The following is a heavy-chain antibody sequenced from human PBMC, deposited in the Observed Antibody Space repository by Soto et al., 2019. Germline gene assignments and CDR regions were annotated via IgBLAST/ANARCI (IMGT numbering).Heavy chain of an antibody. Sequence: QVQLVQSGAEVKKPGSSVKVSCKASGGTFSSYTISWVRQAPGQGLDWMGRIIPILGIANYAQKFQGRVTITADKSTSTAYMELSSLRSEDTAVYYCARGSGYSYGGDDYWGQGTLVTVSS. CDR1: GGTFSSYT. J-gene: IGHJ4*02. V-gene: IGHV1-69*02. D-gene: IGHD5-18*01. CDR2: IIPILGIA. CDR3: ARGSGYSYGGDDY.